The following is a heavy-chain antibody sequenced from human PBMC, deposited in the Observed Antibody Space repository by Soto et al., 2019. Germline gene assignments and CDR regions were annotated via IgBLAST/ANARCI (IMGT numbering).Heavy chain of an antibody. D-gene: IGHD5-12*01. CDR2: IYYSGST. J-gene: IGHJ4*02. CDR1: DGSISSSTYY. CDR3: ARSYRGYDSRPFDY. Sequence: LVPLSQNCTVADGSISSSTYYLGRIRPPPGKGLEWIGSIYYSGSTYYNPSLKSRVTISVDTSKNRFSLKLSSVTAADTAVYYCARSYRGYDSRPFDYWGQGTLVTVSS. V-gene: IGHV4-39*01.